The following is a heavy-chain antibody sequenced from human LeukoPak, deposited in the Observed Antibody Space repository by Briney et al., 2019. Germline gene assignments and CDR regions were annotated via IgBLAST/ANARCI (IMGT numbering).Heavy chain of an antibody. CDR3: ARDPFMAKGY. J-gene: IGHJ4*02. CDR1: GGTFSSYA. Sequence: VASVKVSCKASGGTFSSYAISWMRQAPGQGLEWMGGIIPIFGTANYAQKFQGRVTITADESTSTAYMELSSLRSEDTAVYYCARDPFMAKGYWGQGTLVTVSS. CDR2: IIPIFGTA. D-gene: IGHD3-10*01. V-gene: IGHV1-69*13.